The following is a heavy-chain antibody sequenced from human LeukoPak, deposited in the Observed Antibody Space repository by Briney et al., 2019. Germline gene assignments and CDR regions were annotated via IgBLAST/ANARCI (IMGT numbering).Heavy chain of an antibody. J-gene: IGHJ3*02. D-gene: IGHD4-11*01. CDR3: ARPRSLMTRDAFDI. Sequence: ASVKVSCNASGYTFTSYDINWVRQAPGQGLEWMGWISGYNGNTNYAQKFQGRVTMTTDTSTSTVYLELRSLRSDDTAVYYCARPRSLMTRDAFDIWGQGTMVTVSS. CDR1: GYTFTSYD. CDR2: ISGYNGNT. V-gene: IGHV1-18*01.